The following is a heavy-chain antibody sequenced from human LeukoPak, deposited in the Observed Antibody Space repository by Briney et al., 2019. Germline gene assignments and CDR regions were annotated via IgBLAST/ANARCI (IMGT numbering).Heavy chain of an antibody. D-gene: IGHD2-15*01. CDR3: ARSRGYCSGGSCYFTSHNWFDP. CDR2: IYPGDSDT. V-gene: IGHV5-51*01. J-gene: IGHJ5*02. CDR1: GYSFTSYW. Sequence: GESLKISCNGSGYSFTSYWIGWVRQMPGKGLELMGIIYPGDSDTKYSPSFQGQVTISADKSISTAYLQWSSLKASDTAMYYCARSRGYCSGGSCYFTSHNWFDPWGQGTLVTVSS.